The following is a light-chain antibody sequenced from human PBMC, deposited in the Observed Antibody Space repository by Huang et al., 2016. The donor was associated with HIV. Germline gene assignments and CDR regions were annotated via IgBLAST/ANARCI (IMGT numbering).Light chain of an antibody. CDR3: QHYNNWPPWT. V-gene: IGKV3-15*01. CDR1: QGVSNN. CDR2: GAS. J-gene: IGKJ1*01. Sequence: IVMTQSPATLSVSPGERATLSCRASQGVSNNIAWYQQKPGQTPRLLIHGASTRATGIAAKFRGRGSGTDFTLTITSLQPEDSAVYYCQHYNNWPPWTFGPGTQVEI.